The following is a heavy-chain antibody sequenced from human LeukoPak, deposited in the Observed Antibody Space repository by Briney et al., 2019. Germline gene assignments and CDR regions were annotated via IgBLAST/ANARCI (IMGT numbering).Heavy chain of an antibody. V-gene: IGHV3-30*02. CDR2: IRYDGSDK. Sequence: PGGSLRLSCAASGFIFSDYGMHWVRQAPGKGLEWVAFIRYDGSDKYYADSVKGRFTNSRDDSKNTLYLQMNSLRPEDTAVYYCAKLYGSGPSYHPLDYWGQGTLATVSS. CDR1: GFIFSDYG. J-gene: IGHJ4*02. CDR3: AKLYGSGPSYHPLDY. D-gene: IGHD3-10*01.